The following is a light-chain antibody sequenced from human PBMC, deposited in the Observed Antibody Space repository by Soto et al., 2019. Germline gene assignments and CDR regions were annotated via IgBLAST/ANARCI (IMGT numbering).Light chain of an antibody. V-gene: IGKV3-11*01. CDR3: EQRSNWPPFS. CDR2: DAS. J-gene: IGKJ3*01. CDR1: KSVSSY. Sequence: EIVLTQSPATLSLSPGERATLSCRASKSVSSYLAWYQQKPGQAPRLLIYDASNRATGIPARFSGSGSGTDFTLTISSLEPEAFAVYYCEQRSNWPPFSFGPGTKVDSK.